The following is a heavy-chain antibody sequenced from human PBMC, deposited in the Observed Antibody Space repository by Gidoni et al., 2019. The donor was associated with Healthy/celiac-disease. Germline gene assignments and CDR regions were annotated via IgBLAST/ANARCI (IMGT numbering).Heavy chain of an antibody. J-gene: IGHJ3*02. D-gene: IGHD2-15*01. CDR1: GFTFSNAW. CDR2: IKSKTDGGTT. Sequence: VESGGGLVKPGGSLRLSCAASGFTFSNAWMSWVRQAPGKGLEWVGRIKSKTDGGTTDYAAPVKGRFTISRDDSKNTLYLQMNSLKTEDTAVYYCTTDPDIVVVVAATSTHAFDIWGQGTMVTVSS. CDR3: TTDPDIVVVVAATSTHAFDI. V-gene: IGHV3-15*01.